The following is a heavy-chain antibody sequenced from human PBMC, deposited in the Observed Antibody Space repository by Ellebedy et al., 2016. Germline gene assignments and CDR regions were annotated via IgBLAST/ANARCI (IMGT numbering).Heavy chain of an antibody. CDR1: GFNFSTSG. D-gene: IGHD5-18*01. CDR2: ISYDRNNI. J-gene: IGHJ4*02. V-gene: IGHV3-30*18. Sequence: GESLKISCAASGFNFSTSGMHWVRQAAGKGLEWVTIISYDRNNIYSTDSLKGRFSISRDNSKNTLYLQMNSLRVEDKAVYYCAKDRGWYSYIFDHWGQGALVTVSS. CDR3: AKDRGWYSYIFDH.